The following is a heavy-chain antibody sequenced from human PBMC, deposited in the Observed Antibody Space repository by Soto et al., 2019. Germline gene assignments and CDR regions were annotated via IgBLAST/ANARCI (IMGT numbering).Heavy chain of an antibody. Sequence: QAQLVQSGAEVKKPGASVNISCKASGYTFTDFYIHWVRQAPGQGLEWMGIINPSGGNTIYATKFQGRVTMTRDTSTSTVYMELSSLRSEDTAVYYCASWHEREHAYDVWGQGTTVTVSS. CDR1: GYTFTDFY. CDR2: INPSGGNT. J-gene: IGHJ3*01. V-gene: IGHV1-46*01. CDR3: ASWHEREHAYDV. D-gene: IGHD1-1*01.